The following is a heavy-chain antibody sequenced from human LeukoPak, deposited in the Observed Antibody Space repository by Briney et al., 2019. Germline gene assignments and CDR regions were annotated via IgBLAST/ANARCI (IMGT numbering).Heavy chain of an antibody. D-gene: IGHD5-18*01. Sequence: IPSETLSLTCSVSGGSISTYSWSWIRLPPGKGLEWVVHMYYSGTTKYNPSLKSRVTISVDTSKNQFSLRLSSVTAADTAVYFCARAGSIYGWFDYWGQGTLVTVSS. J-gene: IGHJ4*02. CDR1: GGSISTYS. CDR3: ARAGSIYGWFDY. V-gene: IGHV4-59*13. CDR2: MYYSGTT.